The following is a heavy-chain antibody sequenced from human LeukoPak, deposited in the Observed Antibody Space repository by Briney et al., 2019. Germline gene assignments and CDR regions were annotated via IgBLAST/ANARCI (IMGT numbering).Heavy chain of an antibody. J-gene: IGHJ4*02. CDR3: AKDLGRYRNNFFDY. D-gene: IGHD1-26*01. Sequence: GSLRLSCAASGFTFSSIAMSWVRQAPDKGLEWVSTISGSGGGTYYADSVKGRFTISRDDSKNTLYLQMNSLRADDMAVYYCAKDLGRYRNNFFDYWGQGNLVTVSS. CDR2: ISGSGGGT. V-gene: IGHV3-23*01. CDR1: GFTFSSIA.